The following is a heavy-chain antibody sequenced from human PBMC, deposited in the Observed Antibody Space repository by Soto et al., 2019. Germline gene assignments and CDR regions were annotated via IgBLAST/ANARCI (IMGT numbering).Heavy chain of an antibody. V-gene: IGHV3-23*01. CDR3: AKMYVRWLQLNPSPDY. CDR1: GFTFSSYA. Sequence: PGGSLRLSCAASGFTFSSYAMSWVRQAPGKGLEWVSAISGSGGSTYYADSVKGRFTISRDNSKNTLYLQMNSLRAEDTAVYYCAKMYVRWLQLNPSPDYWGQGTLVTVSS. D-gene: IGHD5-12*01. J-gene: IGHJ4*02. CDR2: ISGSGGST.